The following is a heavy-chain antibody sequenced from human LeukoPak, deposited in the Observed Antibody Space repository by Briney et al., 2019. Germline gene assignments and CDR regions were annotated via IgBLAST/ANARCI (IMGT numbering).Heavy chain of an antibody. CDR1: GGSISSGDYY. CDR2: MYYSGST. D-gene: IGHD3-22*01. Sequence: SETLSLTCTVSGGSISSGDYYWSWIRQPPGKGLEWIAYMYYSGSTYYNPSLKSRVTMSADTSKNQLSLKLSSVTAADTAVYYCARPYYYDSRIDPWGKGILVTVSS. V-gene: IGHV4-30-4*01. J-gene: IGHJ5*02. CDR3: ARPYYYDSRIDP.